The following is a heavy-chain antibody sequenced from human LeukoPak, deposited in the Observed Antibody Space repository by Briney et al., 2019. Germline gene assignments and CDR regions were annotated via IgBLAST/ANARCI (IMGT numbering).Heavy chain of an antibody. CDR1: GFTFSSYD. J-gene: IGHJ6*03. V-gene: IGHV3-13*01. CDR3: ARDSTGLGYYYYYMDV. Sequence: GGSLRLSCAASGFTFSSYDMHWVRQATGKGLEWVSAIGTAGDTYYPDSVKGRFTISRDNSKNTLYLQMNSLRAEDTAVYYCARDSTGLGYYYYYMDVWGKGTTVTVSS. CDR2: IGTAGDT.